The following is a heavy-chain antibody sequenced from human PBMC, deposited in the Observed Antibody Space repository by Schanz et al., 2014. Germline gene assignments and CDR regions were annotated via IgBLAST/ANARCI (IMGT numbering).Heavy chain of an antibody. CDR1: GFTFSSHW. D-gene: IGHD5-18*01. Sequence: VQLVDSGGGLVKPGGSLRLSCAASGFTFSSHWMHWVRQDPGKGLVWVSRIKSDGSSTSYADSVKGRFTISRDNAKNSLYLQMNGLRAEDTAVYYCARVALPGYSSPRDAFDIWGQGTMVTVSS. CDR3: ARVALPGYSSPRDAFDI. V-gene: IGHV3-74*02. J-gene: IGHJ3*02. CDR2: IKSDGSST.